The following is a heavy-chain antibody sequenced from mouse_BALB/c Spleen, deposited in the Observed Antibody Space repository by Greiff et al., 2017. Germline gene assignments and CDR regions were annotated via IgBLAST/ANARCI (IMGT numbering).Heavy chain of an antibody. J-gene: IGHJ4*01. D-gene: IGHD2-14*01. CDR1: GYAFSSYW. CDR3: ARDYRYPLDY. V-gene: IGHV1-80*01. CDR2: IYPGDGDT. Sequence: VKLQQSGAELVRPGSSVKISCKASGYAFSSYWMNWVKQRPGQGLEWIGQIYPGDGDTNYNGKFKGKATLTADKSSSTAYMQLSSLTSEDSAVYFCARDYRYPLDYWGQGTSVTVSS.